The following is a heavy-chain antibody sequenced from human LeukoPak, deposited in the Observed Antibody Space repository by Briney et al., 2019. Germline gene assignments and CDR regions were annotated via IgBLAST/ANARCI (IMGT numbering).Heavy chain of an antibody. D-gene: IGHD1/OR15-1a*01. J-gene: IGHJ4*02. V-gene: IGHV1-2*02. Sequence: ASVKVSCKASGYTVTCYYMHWVRQAPGQGLEWMGWINPNSGGTNYAQKFQGRVTMTRDTSISTAYMELSRLRSDDTAVYYCARDWGLGTIDYWGQGTLVTVSS. CDR1: GYTVTCYY. CDR3: ARDWGLGTIDY. CDR2: INPNSGGT.